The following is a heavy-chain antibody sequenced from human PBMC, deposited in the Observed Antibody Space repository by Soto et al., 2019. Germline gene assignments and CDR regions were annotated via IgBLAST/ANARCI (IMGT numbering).Heavy chain of an antibody. Sequence: PSETLSLTCTVSGAPITSNDYFWAWIRQPPGRGLEFIASMHASGGTYHASSLKSRATMSLDTSKNQFSLKLHSVTAADTATYFCAGIAVGATRHSDVDHWGQGTLVTVSS. CDR2: MHASGGT. CDR1: GAPITSNDYF. V-gene: IGHV4-39*01. J-gene: IGHJ4*02. CDR3: AGIAVGATRHSDVDH. D-gene: IGHD2-15*01.